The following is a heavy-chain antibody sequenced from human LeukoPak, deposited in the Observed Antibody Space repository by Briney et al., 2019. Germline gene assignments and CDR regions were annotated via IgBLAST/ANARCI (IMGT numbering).Heavy chain of an antibody. V-gene: IGHV3-74*01. Sequence: GGSLRLSCAASGFTFTTYWMHWVRQVPGKGLVWVSRINSDGRSTSYADSVKGRFTISRGSAKNTLYLQMNSLRAEDTAVYYCARVTIFGVVATFDYWGQGTLVTVSS. D-gene: IGHD3-3*01. CDR1: GFTFTTYW. CDR3: ARVTIFGVVATFDY. CDR2: INSDGRST. J-gene: IGHJ4*02.